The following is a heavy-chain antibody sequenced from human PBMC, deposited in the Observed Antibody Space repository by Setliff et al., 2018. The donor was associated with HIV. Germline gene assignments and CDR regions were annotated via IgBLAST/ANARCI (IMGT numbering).Heavy chain of an antibody. Sequence: PGGSLRLSCAGSGFTFGDYSMHWVRQAPGKGLEWVSMISGNGGGRYYADSVKGRFTISRDNAKNSLYLQMNSLRAEDTAVYYCARDKGVGSSGWADYWGQGTLVTVSS. CDR3: ARDKGVGSSGWADY. CDR2: ISGNGGGR. D-gene: IGHD6-19*01. J-gene: IGHJ4*02. V-gene: IGHV3-9*01. CDR1: GFTFGDYS.